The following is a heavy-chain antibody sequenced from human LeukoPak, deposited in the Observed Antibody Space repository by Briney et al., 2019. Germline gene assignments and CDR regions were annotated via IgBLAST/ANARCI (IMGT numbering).Heavy chain of an antibody. CDR1: GYSFTSYW. CDR3: ARRIAAAGVDYYYYYGMDV. V-gene: IGHV5-51*01. Sequence: GESLKISCQGSGYSFTSYWIGWVRQMPGKGLEWMGIIYPGDSDTRYSPSFQGQVTISADKSISTAHLQWSSLKASDTAMYYCARRIAAAGVDYYYYYGMDVWGQGTTVTVSS. J-gene: IGHJ6*02. D-gene: IGHD6-13*01. CDR2: IYPGDSDT.